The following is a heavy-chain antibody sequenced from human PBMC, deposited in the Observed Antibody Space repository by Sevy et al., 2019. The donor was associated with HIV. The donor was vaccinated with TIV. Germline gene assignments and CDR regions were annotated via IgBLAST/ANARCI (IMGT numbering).Heavy chain of an antibody. D-gene: IGHD5-18*01. CDR2: INPNSGGT. CDR3: ARDAQLWSYNWLDP. V-gene: IGHV1-2*02. J-gene: IGHJ5*02. CDR1: GYTFTGYY. Sequence: ASVKVSCKASGYTFTGYYIYWVRQAPGQGLEWMGWINPNSGGTNYAQKFQGRVTMTTDTSINTAYMELSRLRSDDTAVYHCARDAQLWSYNWLDPCGQGTLVTVSS.